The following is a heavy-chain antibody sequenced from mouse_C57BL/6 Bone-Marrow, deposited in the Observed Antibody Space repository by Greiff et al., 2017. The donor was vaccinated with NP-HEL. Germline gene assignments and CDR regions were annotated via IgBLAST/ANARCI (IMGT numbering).Heavy chain of an antibody. CDR2: IYWDDDK. V-gene: IGHV8-12*01. CDR3: ARRAIYYGYLYAMDY. Sequence: VKLMESGPGILQSSQTLSLTCSFSGFSLGTSGMGVSWIRQPSGKGLEWLAHIYWDDDKRYNPSLKSRLTISKDTSRNQVFLKITSVDTADTATYYCARRAIYYGYLYAMDYWGQGTSVTVSS. CDR1: GFSLGTSGMG. D-gene: IGHD2-2*01. J-gene: IGHJ4*01.